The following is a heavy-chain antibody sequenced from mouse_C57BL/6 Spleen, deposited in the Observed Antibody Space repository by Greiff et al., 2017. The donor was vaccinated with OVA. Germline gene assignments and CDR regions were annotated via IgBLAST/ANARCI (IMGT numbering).Heavy chain of an antibody. CDR1: GYAFSSYW. D-gene: IGHD4-1*01. CDR2: IYPGDGDT. J-gene: IGHJ2*01. V-gene: IGHV1-80*01. Sequence: VQVVESGAELVKPGASVKISCKASGYAFSSYWMNWVKQRPGKGLEWIGQIYPGDGDTNYNGKFKGKATLTADKSSSTAYMQLSSLTSEDSAVYFCARSRLGNYFDYWGQGTTLTVSS. CDR3: ARSRLGNYFDY.